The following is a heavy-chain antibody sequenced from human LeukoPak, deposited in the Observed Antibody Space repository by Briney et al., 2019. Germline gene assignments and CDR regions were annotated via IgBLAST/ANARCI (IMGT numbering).Heavy chain of an antibody. CDR2: ISYDGSNK. D-gene: IGHD2-2*01. CDR1: GFTFSSYA. J-gene: IGHJ6*02. CDR3: ARDPFVYCSSTSCYRLPYYYYYYGMDV. Sequence: GGSLRLSCAASGFTFSSYAMHWVRQAPGKGLEWVAVISYDGSNKYYADSVKGRFTISRDNSKNTLYLQMNSLRAEDTAVYYCARDPFVYCSSTSCYRLPYYYYYYGMDVWGQGTTVTVSS. V-gene: IGHV3-30-3*01.